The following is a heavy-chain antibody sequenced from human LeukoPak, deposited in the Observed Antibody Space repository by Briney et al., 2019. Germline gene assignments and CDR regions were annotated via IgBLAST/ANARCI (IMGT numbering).Heavy chain of an antibody. Sequence: GGSLRLSCAAFGFIFNDFWMHWLRQVPGKGPVWVSRISSDGSTTYYADSVKGRFTISRDNAKNTLHLQMSSLRVEDTAVYYCGTAQYWGQGTLLTVSS. CDR2: ISSDGSTT. J-gene: IGHJ4*02. CDR3: GTAQY. CDR1: GFIFNDFW. V-gene: IGHV3-74*01.